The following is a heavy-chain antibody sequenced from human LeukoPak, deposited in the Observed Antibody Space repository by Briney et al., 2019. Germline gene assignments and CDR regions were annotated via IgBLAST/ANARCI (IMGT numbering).Heavy chain of an antibody. Sequence: PSETLSLTCTVSGGSISSYYWSWIRQPPGKGLEWIGYIYYSGSTNYNPSLKSRVTISVDTSKNQFSLKLSSVTAADTAVYYCAREGYYDSSGGIDYWGQGTLVTVSS. J-gene: IGHJ4*02. V-gene: IGHV4-59*01. CDR2: IYYSGST. CDR3: AREGYYDSSGGIDY. D-gene: IGHD3-22*01. CDR1: GGSISSYY.